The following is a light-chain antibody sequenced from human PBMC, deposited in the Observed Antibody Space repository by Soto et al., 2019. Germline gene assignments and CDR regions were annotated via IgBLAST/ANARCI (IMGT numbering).Light chain of an antibody. CDR2: DAS. Sequence: IVLTQSPATLSLSPGERATLSCRASQSVSSSLAWYQQKPGQAPRLLISDASNRATGIPARFSGSGSGTDFTLTISSLDPEDFAVYYCQQHSDWPLTFGGGTKLEI. V-gene: IGKV3-11*01. CDR1: QSVSSS. J-gene: IGKJ4*01. CDR3: QQHSDWPLT.